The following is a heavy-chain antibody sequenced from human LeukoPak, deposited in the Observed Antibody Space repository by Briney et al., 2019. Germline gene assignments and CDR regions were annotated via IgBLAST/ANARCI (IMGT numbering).Heavy chain of an antibody. Sequence: GGPLRLSCAASVFTFSSYAMHWVRQAPGKGLEYVSAISSNGGSTYYANSVKGRFTISRDNSKNTLYLQMGSLRAEDMAVYYCARGQRWLQSFDYWGPGTLVTVSS. CDR3: ARGQRWLQSFDY. CDR2: ISSNGGST. J-gene: IGHJ4*02. CDR1: VFTFSSYA. V-gene: IGHV3-64*01. D-gene: IGHD5-24*01.